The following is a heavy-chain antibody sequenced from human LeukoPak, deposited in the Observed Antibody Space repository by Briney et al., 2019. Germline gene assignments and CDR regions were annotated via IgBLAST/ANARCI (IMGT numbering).Heavy chain of an antibody. CDR3: ARGGGYCSGGSCYRWFDP. CDR1: GGSIGSYY. Sequence: SETLSLTCTVSGGSIGSYYWSWIRQPPGKGLEWIGYIYYSGSTNYNPSLKSRVTISVDTSKNQFSLKLSSVTAADTAVYYCARGGGYCSGGSCYRWFDPWGQGTLVTVSS. CDR2: IYYSGST. J-gene: IGHJ5*02. D-gene: IGHD2-15*01. V-gene: IGHV4-59*01.